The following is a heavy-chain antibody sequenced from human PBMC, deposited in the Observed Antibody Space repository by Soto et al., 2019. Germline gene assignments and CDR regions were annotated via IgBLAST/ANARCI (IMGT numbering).Heavy chain of an antibody. CDR2: IKHKVESYAK. V-gene: IGHV3-72*01. CDR1: GFTLSDHD. CDR3: LAFLSGRPY. D-gene: IGHD1-1*01. J-gene: IGHJ4*02. Sequence: EVQLVESGGGLVQPGGSLRLSCAVSGFTLSDHDMDWVRQAPGKGLEWVGRIKHKVESYAKEYAASVKGRFTISRHDSENSLSLQMDSLKTEDTAVYYCLAFLSGRPYCGLGTLVTVSS.